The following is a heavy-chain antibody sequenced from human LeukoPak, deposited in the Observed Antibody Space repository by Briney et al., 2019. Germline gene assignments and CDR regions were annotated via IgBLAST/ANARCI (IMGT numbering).Heavy chain of an antibody. Sequence: PGGSLRLSCAASGFTFSSYSMNWVRQAPGKGLEWVSYISSSSSTIYYADSVKGRFTISRDNAKNSLYLQMNSLRAEDTAVYYCARISPDGYNSEWRAFDIWGQGTMVTVSS. CDR1: GFTFSSYS. D-gene: IGHD5-24*01. CDR3: ARISPDGYNSEWRAFDI. V-gene: IGHV3-48*04. J-gene: IGHJ3*02. CDR2: ISSSSSTI.